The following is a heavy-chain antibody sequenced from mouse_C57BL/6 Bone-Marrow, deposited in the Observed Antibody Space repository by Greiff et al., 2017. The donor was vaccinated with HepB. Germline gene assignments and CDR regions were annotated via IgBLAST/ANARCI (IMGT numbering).Heavy chain of an antibody. V-gene: IGHV1-9*01. Sequence: VQLQQSGAELMKPGASVKLSCKAPGYTFTGYWIEWVKQRPGHGLEWIGEILPGSGSTNCNEKFKGKATFTADTSSNTAYMQFSSMTTEDSAIYYCARGLLYGSSYHFDYWGQGTTLTVSS. CDR1: GYTFTGYW. CDR2: ILPGSGST. CDR3: ARGLLYGSSYHFDY. D-gene: IGHD1-1*01. J-gene: IGHJ2*01.